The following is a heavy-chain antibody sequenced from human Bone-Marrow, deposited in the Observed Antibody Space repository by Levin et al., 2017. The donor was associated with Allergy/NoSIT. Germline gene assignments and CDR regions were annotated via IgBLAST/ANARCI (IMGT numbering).Heavy chain of an antibody. CDR2: INHRGST. CDR1: GGSFSSFY. Sequence: SETLSLTCAVYGGSFSSFYCSWIRQAPGKGLEWIGEINHRGSTNYNPSLKSRVTISLDTSKKQFSLKLNSVTAADTAVYYCAGRLGLWNSWYFDLWGRGTLVTVSS. J-gene: IGHJ2*01. V-gene: IGHV4-34*01. D-gene: IGHD4/OR15-4a*01. CDR3: AGRLGLWNSWYFDL.